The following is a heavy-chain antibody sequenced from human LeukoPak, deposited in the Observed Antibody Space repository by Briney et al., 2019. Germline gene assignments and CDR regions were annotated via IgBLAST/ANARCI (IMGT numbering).Heavy chain of an antibody. CDR3: ATGLVGGEVLGRYFDY. CDR2: TIPIFGTA. Sequence: SVKVSCKASGGTFGSYAISWVRQAPGQGLEWMGGTIPIFGTANYAQKFQGSVTITADESTSTAYMELSSLRSEETAVYYCATGLVGGEVLGRYFDYWGQGTLVTVSS. J-gene: IGHJ4*02. V-gene: IGHV1-69*13. D-gene: IGHD1-26*01. CDR1: GGTFGSYA.